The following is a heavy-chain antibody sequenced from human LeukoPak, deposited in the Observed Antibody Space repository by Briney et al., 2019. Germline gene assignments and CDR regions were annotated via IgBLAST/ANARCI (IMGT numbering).Heavy chain of an antibody. Sequence: GGSLRLSCATSGFTFTSYGMHWVRQAPGRGLEGVAALWSDGIKTSYADSVRGRFTISRDNSRHTLYLQMNSLRAEDTAVYYCARDYGSGYDFFFDYWGQGTLVTVSS. J-gene: IGHJ4*02. D-gene: IGHD5-12*01. V-gene: IGHV3-33*01. CDR1: GFTFTSYG. CDR2: LWSDGIKT. CDR3: ARDYGSGYDFFFDY.